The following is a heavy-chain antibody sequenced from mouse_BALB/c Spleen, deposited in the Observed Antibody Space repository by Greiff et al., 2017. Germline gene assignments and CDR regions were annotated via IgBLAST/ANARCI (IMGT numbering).Heavy chain of an antibody. V-gene: IGHV3-2*02. CDR3: AREGNYFAY. J-gene: IGHJ3*01. CDR2: ISYSGST. D-gene: IGHD2-1*01. Sequence: EVNLVESGPGLVKPSQSLSLTCTVTGYSITRDYAWNWIRQFPGNKLEWMGYISYSGSTSYNPSLKSRISITRDTSKNQFFLQLNSVTTEDTATYYCAREGNYFAYWGQGTLVTVSA. CDR1: GYSITRDYA.